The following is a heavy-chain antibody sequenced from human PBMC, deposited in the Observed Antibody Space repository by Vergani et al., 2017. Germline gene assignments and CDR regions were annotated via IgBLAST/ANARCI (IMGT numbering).Heavy chain of an antibody. Sequence: SVPTLVKPTQTLTLTCTVSGFSVSSSGVGVAWIRQPPGKALECLAIIYWNDDKRYSPSLMGRLTIAKDTSRNQVVLTMTNMDPVDTATYYCAHXDIFDDNYEYFDYWGPGTLVTVSS. D-gene: IGHD4-11*01. J-gene: IGHJ4*02. CDR3: AHXDIFDDNYEYFDY. CDR2: IYWNDDK. CDR1: GFSVSSSGVG. V-gene: IGHV2-5*01.